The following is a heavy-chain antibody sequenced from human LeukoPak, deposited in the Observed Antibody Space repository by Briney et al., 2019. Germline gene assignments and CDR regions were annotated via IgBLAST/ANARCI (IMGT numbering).Heavy chain of an antibody. J-gene: IGHJ4*02. CDR2: IYYSGST. CDR1: GGSISSSSYY. D-gene: IGHD5-18*01. Sequence: PSETLSLTCTVSGGSISSSSYYWGWIRQPPGKGLEWIGSIYYSGSTYYNPSLKSRVTISVDTSKNQFSLKLSSVTAADTAIYYCATFLNAMVTSDFYFDYWGQGTLVPVSS. V-gene: IGHV4-39*01. CDR3: ATFLNAMVTSDFYFDY.